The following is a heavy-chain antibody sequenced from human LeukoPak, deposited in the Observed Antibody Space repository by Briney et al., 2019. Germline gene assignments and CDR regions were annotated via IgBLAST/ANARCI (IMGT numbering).Heavy chain of an antibody. CDR2: IYSSGST. J-gene: IGHJ4*02. CDR3: ARTQPRTAWELDY. V-gene: IGHV4-4*07. CDR1: GDSINSYY. D-gene: IGHD1-26*01. Sequence: PSETLSLTCTVSGDSINSYYWNWIRQPAGKGLEWIGRIYSSGSTNYNPSLKSRVTMSVDTSKNQLSLTLSSVTAEDTAVYYCARTQPRTAWELDYWGQGTLVTVSS.